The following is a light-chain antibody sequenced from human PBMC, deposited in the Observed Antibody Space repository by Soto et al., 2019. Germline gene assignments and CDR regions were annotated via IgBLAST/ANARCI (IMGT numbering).Light chain of an antibody. V-gene: IGLV2-14*01. CDR3: SSYTSSSTLYV. CDR2: EVS. Sequence: QSLLTHSASLSGSPGQSVAISCTGTSSDVGGYNYVSWYQQHPGKAPKLMIYEVSNRPSGVSNRFSGSKSGNTASLTISGLQAEDEADYYCSSYTSSSTLYVFGTGTKVTVL. CDR1: SSDVGGYNY. J-gene: IGLJ1*01.